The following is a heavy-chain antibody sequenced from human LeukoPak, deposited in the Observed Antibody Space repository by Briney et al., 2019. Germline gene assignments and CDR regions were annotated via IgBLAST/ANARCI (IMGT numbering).Heavy chain of an antibody. Sequence: SETLSLTCAVYGGSFSGYYWSWIRQPPGKGLEWIGYIYYSGSTNYNPSLKSRVTISVDTSKNQVSLKLSSVTAADTAVYYCARDASSWVGWFDPWGQGTLVTVSS. D-gene: IGHD6-13*01. J-gene: IGHJ5*02. CDR3: ARDASSWVGWFDP. V-gene: IGHV4-59*01. CDR2: IYYSGST. CDR1: GGSFSGYY.